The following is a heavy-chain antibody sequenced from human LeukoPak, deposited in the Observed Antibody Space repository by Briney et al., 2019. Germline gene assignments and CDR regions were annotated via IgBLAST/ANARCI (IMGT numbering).Heavy chain of an antibody. CDR1: VGYISSYY. V-gene: IGHV4-59*01. J-gene: IGHJ4*01. D-gene: IGHD3-3*01. CDR2: VFYSGDT. CDR3: ASGTVSGVITPYSFHH. Sequence: SETLSLTCTVSVGYISSYYWSWIRQSPGKGLEWIGNVFYSGDTNYNPSLKSRVTVSINTSNNHFSLHLTSVTAADTAVYFCASGTVSGVITPYSFHHWRHGTLVTVSS.